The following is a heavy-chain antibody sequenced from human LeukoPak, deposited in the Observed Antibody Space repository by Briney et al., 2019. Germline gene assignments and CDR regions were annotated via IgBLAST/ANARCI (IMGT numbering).Heavy chain of an antibody. D-gene: IGHD3-10*01. CDR1: GGSISSYY. J-gene: IGHJ4*02. CDR2: IYYSGGT. Sequence: KSSETLSLTCTVSGGSISSYYWSWLRKPPGEGLGWIGYIYYSGGTSYNPSLKSRVTISVDTSKNQFYLQLSSVTAADTAVYYCARLWFGEIDYWGQGTLVTVSS. CDR3: ARLWFGEIDY. V-gene: IGHV4-59*12.